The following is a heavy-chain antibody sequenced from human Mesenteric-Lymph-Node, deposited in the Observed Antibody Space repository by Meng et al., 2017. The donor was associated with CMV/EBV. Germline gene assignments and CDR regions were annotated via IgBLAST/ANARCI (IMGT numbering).Heavy chain of an antibody. CDR2: IIPIFGTA. J-gene: IGHJ4*02. CDR3: ARDSGALYY. Sequence: SVKVSCKASGGTFSSYAISWVRQAPGQGLEWMGGIIPIFGTANYAQKLQGRVTMTTDTSTSTAYMELRSLRSDDTAVYYCARDSGALYYWGQGTLVTVSS. D-gene: IGHD4/OR15-4a*01. V-gene: IGHV1-69*05. CDR1: GGTFSSYA.